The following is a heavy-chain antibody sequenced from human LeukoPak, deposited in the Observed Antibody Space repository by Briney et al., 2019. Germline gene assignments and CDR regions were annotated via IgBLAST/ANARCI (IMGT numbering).Heavy chain of an antibody. CDR2: ISGSGGST. V-gene: IGHV3-23*01. Sequence: GGSLRLSCAASGFTFSSYAMSWVRQAPGKGLEWVSAISGSGGSTYYADSVKGRFTISRDNSKNTLYLQMNSLRAEDTAVYYCAGSSMVRGVIISNPNFYYYGMDVWGKGTTVTVSS. CDR3: AGSSMVRGVIISNPNFYYYGMDV. D-gene: IGHD3-10*01. J-gene: IGHJ6*04. CDR1: GFTFSSYA.